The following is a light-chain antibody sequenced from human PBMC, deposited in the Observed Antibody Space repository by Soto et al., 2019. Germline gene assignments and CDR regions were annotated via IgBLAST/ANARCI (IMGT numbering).Light chain of an antibody. J-gene: IGKJ4*01. CDR2: DAS. Sequence: EIVLTQCPCTLSLSPGERATLSCRASQTVRNNYLAWYQQKPGQAPRLLIYDASSRATGIPDRFSGGGSGTDFTLTISRLEPEDFAVYYCQQFGSYPLTFGGGTKVDIK. CDR1: QTVRNNY. CDR3: QQFGSYPLT. V-gene: IGKV3-20*01.